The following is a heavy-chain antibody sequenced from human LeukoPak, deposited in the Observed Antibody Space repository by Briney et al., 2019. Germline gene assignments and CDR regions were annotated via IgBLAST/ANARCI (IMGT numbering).Heavy chain of an antibody. D-gene: IGHD6-13*01. V-gene: IGHV3-23*01. CDR3: AKGFGSSRTNWFDP. CDR1: GFTFSNYV. Sequence: GGSLRLSCTASGFTFSNYVMSWVRQAPGKGLEWVSAISGSGGSTYYADSVKGRFTISRDNSKNTLYLQMNSLRAEDTAVYFCAKGFGSSRTNWFDPWGQGTLVTVSS. J-gene: IGHJ5*02. CDR2: ISGSGGST.